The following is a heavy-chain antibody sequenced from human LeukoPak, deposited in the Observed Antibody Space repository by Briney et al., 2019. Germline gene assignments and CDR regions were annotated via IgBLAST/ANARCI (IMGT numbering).Heavy chain of an antibody. CDR2: INIGGTNT. CDR1: GFTFNDYY. V-gene: IGHV3-11*01. D-gene: IGHD2-2*01. CDR3: VKARVLKSASFDS. J-gene: IGHJ4*02. Sequence: PGGSLRLSCAASGFTFNDYYMSWIRQAPGKGLEWLSYINIGGTNTHYADSVKGRFTISRDNAKKSLYLEMNNLRAEDTAVYYYVKARVLKSASFDSWGQGTLVTVSS.